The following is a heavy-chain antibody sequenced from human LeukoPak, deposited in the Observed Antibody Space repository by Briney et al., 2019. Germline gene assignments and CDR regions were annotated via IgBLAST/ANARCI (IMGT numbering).Heavy chain of an antibody. CDR1: GFTFNSYA. V-gene: IGHV3-23*01. Sequence: GGSLRLSCAASGFTFNSYAMSWVRQFPGKGLEWVSGISAGGVTTYYADSVKGRFTISRDNFKNTLYLQMNSLRAEDTAVYYCARVEGTVADYWGQGTLVTVSS. CDR2: ISAGGVTT. J-gene: IGHJ4*02. D-gene: IGHD4-23*01. CDR3: ARVEGTVADY.